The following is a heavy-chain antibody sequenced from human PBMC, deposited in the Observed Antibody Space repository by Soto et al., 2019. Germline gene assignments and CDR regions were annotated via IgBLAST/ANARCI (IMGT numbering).Heavy chain of an antibody. V-gene: IGHV5-51*01. CDR2: IYPGDSET. J-gene: IGHJ4*02. Sequence: LGESLKISCKGSGYNFPDYWIGWVRQMPGRGLEWMGIIYPGDSETRYRPSFQGQVTISADKSISTAFLQWTSLKASDTGMYYYARLHYGLLAFEYWGQGILVTVSS. CDR1: GYNFPDYW. CDR3: ARLHYGLLAFEY. D-gene: IGHD3-9*01.